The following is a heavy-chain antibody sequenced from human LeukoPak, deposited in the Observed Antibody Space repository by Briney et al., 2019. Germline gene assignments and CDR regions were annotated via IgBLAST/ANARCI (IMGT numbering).Heavy chain of an antibody. V-gene: IGHV3-7*03. D-gene: IGHD6-19*01. CDR3: AREGGLPVPGPFDC. CDR1: GFTFRNYW. Sequence: GGSLRLSCAASGFTFRNYWMSWVRQAPGKGLKWVANINQDGSEKYYVDSVKGRFTISRDNAKNSLYLQINSLRAEDTAVYYCAREGGLPVPGPFDCRGQGTLVTVSS. CDR2: INQDGSEK. J-gene: IGHJ4*02.